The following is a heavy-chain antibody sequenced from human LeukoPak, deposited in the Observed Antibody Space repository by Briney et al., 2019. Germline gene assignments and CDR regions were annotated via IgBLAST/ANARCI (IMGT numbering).Heavy chain of an antibody. D-gene: IGHD6-13*01. Sequence: KVSCKASGYTFTSYWIGWVRQMPGKGLEWMGIIYPNDSDTRYSPSFQGQVTISADKSISTAYLQWSSLKASDTAMYYCARLDRSSWSWGFDYWGQGTLVTVSS. CDR3: ARLDRSSWSWGFDY. J-gene: IGHJ4*02. V-gene: IGHV5-51*01. CDR1: GYTFTSYW. CDR2: IYPNDSDT.